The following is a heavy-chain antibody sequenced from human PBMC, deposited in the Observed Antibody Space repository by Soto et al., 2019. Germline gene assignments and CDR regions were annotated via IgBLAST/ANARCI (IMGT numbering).Heavy chain of an antibody. CDR2: IRGNGDPP. D-gene: IGHD5-12*01. V-gene: IGHV3-64D*06. CDR3: VKSRGGNNFDFFD. Sequence: GSLRLSCSASGCTFSSYAMHWVRQAPGKGLEYVSGIRGNGDPPFYADSVKGRFTISRDNSKDTLYLQMSSLSADDTAVYYCVKSRGGNNFDFFDWGQGALVTVYS. CDR1: GCTFSSYA. J-gene: IGHJ4*02.